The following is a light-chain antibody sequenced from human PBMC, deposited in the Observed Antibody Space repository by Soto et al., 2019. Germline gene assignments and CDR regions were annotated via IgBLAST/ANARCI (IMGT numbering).Light chain of an antibody. Sequence: EIVLTQSPATRSLSPGERATLSCRASQSVSSNLAWYQQKPGQAPRLLIYGASTRATGIPARFSGSGSGTEFTLTISSLQSEDFAVYYCQQYNNWPPWTFGQGTKVEI. CDR3: QQYNNWPPWT. J-gene: IGKJ1*01. CDR2: GAS. CDR1: QSVSSN. V-gene: IGKV3-15*01.